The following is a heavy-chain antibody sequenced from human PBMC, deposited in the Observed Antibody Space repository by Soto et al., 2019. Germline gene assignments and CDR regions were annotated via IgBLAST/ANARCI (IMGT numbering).Heavy chain of an antibody. V-gene: IGHV3-21*01. CDR2: ISSSSSYI. J-gene: IGHJ3*02. CDR3: ARDGPNGDPYDAFDI. D-gene: IGHD7-27*01. CDR1: GFTFSSYS. Sequence: GGSLRLSCAASGFTFSSYSMNWVRQAPGKGLEWVSSISSSSSYIYYADSVKGRFTISRDNAKNSLYLQMNSLRAEDMAVYYCARDGPNGDPYDAFDIWGQGTMVTVSS.